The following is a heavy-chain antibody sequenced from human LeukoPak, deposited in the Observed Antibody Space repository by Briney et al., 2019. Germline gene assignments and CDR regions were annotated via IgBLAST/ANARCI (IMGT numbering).Heavy chain of an antibody. CDR2: IYPGDSDT. Sequence: GESLKISCKGSGYSFTSYWIGWVRQMPGKGLEWMGIIYPGDSDTRYSPSFQGQVTISADKSISTAYLQWSSLEASDTAMYYCARFEYYDSWSGYRRGHYFDYWGQGTLVTVSS. V-gene: IGHV5-51*01. D-gene: IGHD3-3*01. J-gene: IGHJ4*02. CDR3: ARFEYYDSWSGYRRGHYFDY. CDR1: GYSFTSYW.